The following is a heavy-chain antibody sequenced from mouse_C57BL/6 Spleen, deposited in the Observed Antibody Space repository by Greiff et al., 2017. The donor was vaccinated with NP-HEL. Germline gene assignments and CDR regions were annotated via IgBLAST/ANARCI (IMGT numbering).Heavy chain of an antibody. V-gene: IGHV14-1*01. CDR2: IDPEDGDT. D-gene: IGHD1-1*01. CDR3: TAITTVVAYYLDY. CDR1: GFNIKDYY. Sequence: VQLQQSGAELVRPGASVKLSCTASGFNIKDYYMHWVKQRPEQGLEWIGRIDPEDGDTEYAPKFQGKATMTADTSSNTAYLQLSSLTSEDTAVYYCTAITTVVAYYLDYGGQGTTLTVSS. J-gene: IGHJ2*01.